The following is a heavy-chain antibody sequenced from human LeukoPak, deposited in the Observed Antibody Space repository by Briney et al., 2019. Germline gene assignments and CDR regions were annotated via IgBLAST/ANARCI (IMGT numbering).Heavy chain of an antibody. D-gene: IGHD3-22*01. CDR2: IYHSGST. CDR1: GGSFSGYY. Sequence: PSETRSLTCAVYGGSFSGYYWSWIRQPPGKGLEWIGTIYHSGSTYYNPSLKSRVTISLDTSRNQFSLKLNSVTAADTAVYYCAKSNGYGLIDIWGQGTMVTVSS. CDR3: AKSNGYGLIDI. J-gene: IGHJ3*02. V-gene: IGHV4-34*01.